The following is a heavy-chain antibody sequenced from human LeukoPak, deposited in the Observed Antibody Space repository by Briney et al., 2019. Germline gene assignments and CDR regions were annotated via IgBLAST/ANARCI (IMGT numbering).Heavy chain of an antibody. CDR1: GGTFSSYA. D-gene: IGHD1-26*01. Sequence: SVKVSCKASGGTFSSYAISWVRQAPGQGLEWMGGIIPIFGTANYAQKFQSRVTITADESTSTAYMELSSLRSEDTAVYYCARGGSYYEGYFDYWGQGTLVTVSS. CDR3: ARGGSYYEGYFDY. J-gene: IGHJ4*02. V-gene: IGHV1-69*13. CDR2: IIPIFGTA.